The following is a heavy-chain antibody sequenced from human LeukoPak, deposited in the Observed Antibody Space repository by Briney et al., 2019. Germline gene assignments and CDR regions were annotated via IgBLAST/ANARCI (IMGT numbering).Heavy chain of an antibody. V-gene: IGHV3-33*01. CDR2: IWYDGSNK. CDR3: ARDPWRTDSSSWADFDY. J-gene: IGHJ4*02. CDR1: GFTFSSYG. D-gene: IGHD6-13*01. Sequence: GGSLRLSCAASGFTFSSYGMHWVRQAPGKGLEWVAVIWYDGSNKYYADSVKGRFTISRDNSKNTLYLQMNSLRAEDTAVYYCARDPWRTDSSSWADFDYWGQGTLVTVPS.